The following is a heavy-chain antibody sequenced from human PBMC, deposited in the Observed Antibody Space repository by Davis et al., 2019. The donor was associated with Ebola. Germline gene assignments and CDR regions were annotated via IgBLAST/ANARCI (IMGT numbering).Heavy chain of an antibody. CDR2: IWYDGSNQ. V-gene: IGHV3-33*01. CDR1: GFIFSSFG. Sequence: PGGSLRLSCAASGFIFSSFGMHWVRQAPGEGLEWVAMIWYDGSNQYYSDSVRGRFTISRDSSKNTVYLQMNSLRAEDTAVYYCAREAAETDYYDSSGYDYFDYWGQGTLVTVSS. J-gene: IGHJ4*02. D-gene: IGHD3-22*01. CDR3: AREAAETDYYDSSGYDYFDY.